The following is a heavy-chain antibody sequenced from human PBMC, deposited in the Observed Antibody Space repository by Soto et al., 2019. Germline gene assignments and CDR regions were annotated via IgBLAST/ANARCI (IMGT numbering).Heavy chain of an antibody. V-gene: IGHV4-39*01. CDR1: GGSISSSGYY. Sequence: SETLSLTCTVSGGSISSSGYYCGWILHPPGKGLEWIGSIYYSGSNYYNQSLKSRVTISVDTYTNKFSLKTSSVTAADTAVYYCARTGTRAYYYGMDVWGQGNTVT. J-gene: IGHJ6*02. CDR3: ARTGTRAYYYGMDV. D-gene: IGHD1-7*01. CDR2: IYYSGSN.